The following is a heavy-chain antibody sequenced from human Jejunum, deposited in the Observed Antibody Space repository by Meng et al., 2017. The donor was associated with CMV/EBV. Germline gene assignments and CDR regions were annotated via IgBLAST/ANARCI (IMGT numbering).Heavy chain of an antibody. Sequence: CKVSGDNFKSYVINWVRQAPGQGLEWLVWIRGSNGDTDYGKRLQGRITMTQDTSTSTAYMELTSLRSDDTAVYYCARSGINDYGFFDYWGQGSLVTVSS. CDR2: IRGSNGDT. J-gene: IGHJ4*02. D-gene: IGHD4/OR15-4a*01. CDR1: GDNFKSYV. V-gene: IGHV1-18*01. CDR3: ARSGINDYGFFDY.